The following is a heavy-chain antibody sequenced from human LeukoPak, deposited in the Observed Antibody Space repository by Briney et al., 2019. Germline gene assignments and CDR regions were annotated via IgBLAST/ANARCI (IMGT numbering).Heavy chain of an antibody. CDR1: GYSISSGYY. D-gene: IGHD3-3*01. V-gene: IGHV4-38-2*01. CDR3: ARHSPTIPLGGFDP. CDR2: IYHSGST. J-gene: IGHJ5*02. Sequence: SETLSLTCAVSGYSISSGYYWGWIRPPPGKGLEWIGSIYHSGSTYYNPSLKSRVTISVDTSKNQFSLKLSSVTAADTAVYYCARHSPTIPLGGFDPWGQGTLVTVSS.